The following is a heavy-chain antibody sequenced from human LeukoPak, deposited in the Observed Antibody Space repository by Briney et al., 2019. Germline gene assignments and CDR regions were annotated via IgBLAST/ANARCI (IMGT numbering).Heavy chain of an antibody. CDR3: AMEYCSSTSCLIPPY. V-gene: IGHV3-21*01. Sequence: PGGSLRLSCAASGFTFSSYSMNWVSQAPGKGLEWVSSISSSSSYIYYADSVKGRFTISRDNAKNSLYLQMNSLRAEDTAVYYCAMEYCSSTSCLIPPYWGQGTLVTVSS. CDR1: GFTFSSYS. D-gene: IGHD2-2*01. CDR2: ISSSSSYI. J-gene: IGHJ4*02.